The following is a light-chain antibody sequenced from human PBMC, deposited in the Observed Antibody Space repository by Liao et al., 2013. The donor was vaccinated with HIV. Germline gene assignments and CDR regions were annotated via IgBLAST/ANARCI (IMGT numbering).Light chain of an antibody. CDR3: QVWDSSSDHYV. V-gene: IGLV3-21*01. CDR1: NIGSKS. Sequence: SYVLTQPPSVSVAPGKTARITCEGNNIGSKSVHWYQQKPGQAPVLVIYYDRDRPSGIPERFSGSNSGNTATLTILRVEAGDEADYYCQVWDSSSDHYVFGTGTKVTVL. CDR2: YDR. J-gene: IGLJ1*01.